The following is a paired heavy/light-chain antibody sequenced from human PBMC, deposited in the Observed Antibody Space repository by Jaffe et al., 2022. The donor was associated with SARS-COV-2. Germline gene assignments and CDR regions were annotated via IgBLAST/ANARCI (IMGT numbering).Heavy chain of an antibody. V-gene: IGHV4-61*02. Sequence: QVQLQESGPGLVKPSQTLSLTCTVSGGSISSGSYYWSWIRQPAGKGLEWIGRIYTSGSTNYNPSLKSRVTISVDTSKNQFSLKLSSVTAADTAVYYCASTLSYDSSGFSLRLTETFDYWGQGTLVTVSS. CDR3: ASTLSYDSSGFSLRLTETFDY. CDR2: IYTSGST. CDR1: GGSISSGSYY. D-gene: IGHD3-22*01. J-gene: IGHJ4*02.
Light chain of an antibody. CDR2: AAS. V-gene: IGKV1-39*01. CDR3: QQSYSTPPENT. J-gene: IGKJ2*01. Sequence: DIQMTQSPSSLSASVGDRVTITCRASQSISSYLNWYQQKPGKAPKLLIYAASSLQSGVPSRFSGSGSGTDFTLTISSLQPEDFATYYCQQSYSTPPENTFGQGTKLEIK. CDR1: QSISSY.